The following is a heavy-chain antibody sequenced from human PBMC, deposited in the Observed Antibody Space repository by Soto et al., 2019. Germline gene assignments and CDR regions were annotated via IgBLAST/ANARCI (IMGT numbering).Heavy chain of an antibody. CDR2: ISYDGSNK. CDR1: GFTFSSYG. J-gene: IGHJ4*02. CDR3: AKTRPSYYYDSSGYYYFDY. D-gene: IGHD3-22*01. V-gene: IGHV3-30*18. Sequence: VQLVESGGGVVQPGRSLRLSCAASGFTFSSYGMHWVRQAPGKGLEWVAVISYDGSNKYYADPVKGRFTISRDNSKNTLYLQMNSLRAEDTAVYYCAKTRPSYYYDSSGYYYFDYWGQGTLVTVSS.